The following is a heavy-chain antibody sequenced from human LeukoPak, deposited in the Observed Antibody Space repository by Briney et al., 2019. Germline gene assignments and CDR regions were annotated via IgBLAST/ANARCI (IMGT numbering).Heavy chain of an antibody. V-gene: IGHV3-23*01. CDR1: GFTFSSYG. D-gene: IGHD1-26*01. CDR2: LSGSGDST. Sequence: TGGSLRLSCAASGFTFSSYGMSWVRQAPGKGLEWVSILSGSGDSTYYADSVKGRFTISRDNSKNTLYLQLNSLRAEDTAVYYCAISEWELLNRYFDYWGQGTLVTVSS. J-gene: IGHJ4*02. CDR3: AISEWELLNRYFDY.